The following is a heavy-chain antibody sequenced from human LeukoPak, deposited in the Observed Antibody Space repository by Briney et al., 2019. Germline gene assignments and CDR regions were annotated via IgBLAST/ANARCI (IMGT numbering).Heavy chain of an antibody. D-gene: IGHD3-10*01. CDR1: GGSISSGDYF. V-gene: IGHV4-31*03. CDR2: IHYSGST. Sequence: PSETLSLTCTVSGGSISSGDYFWSWIRQHPGKGLEWIGYIHYSGSTYSNPSLKSRITISVDTSNNQFSLKLSSVTAADTAVYYCARDDYRGVTNFDPWGQGTLVTVSS. J-gene: IGHJ5*02. CDR3: ARDDYRGVTNFDP.